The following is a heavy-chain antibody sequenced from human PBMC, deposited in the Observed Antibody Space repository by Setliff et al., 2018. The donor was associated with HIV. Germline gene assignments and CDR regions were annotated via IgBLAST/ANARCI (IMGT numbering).Heavy chain of an antibody. CDR3: AKGDYYDTTYDAFDI. CDR1: GFTFISYG. Sequence: LRLSCAVSGFTFISYGMNWVRQAPGKGLEWVAFIRYDGSKKYYADSVKGRFTVSRDNFKNTLYLQLNSLRAEDTAIYYCAKGDYYDTTYDAFDIWGQGTKVTVSS. D-gene: IGHD3-22*01. J-gene: IGHJ3*02. V-gene: IGHV3-30*02. CDR2: IRYDGSKK.